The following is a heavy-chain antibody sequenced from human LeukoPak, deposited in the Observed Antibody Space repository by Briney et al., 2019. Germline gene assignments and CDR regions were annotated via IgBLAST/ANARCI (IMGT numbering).Heavy chain of an antibody. CDR3: ATAGDSSGGYRGRTVF. CDR1: GFTFNNYW. D-gene: IGHD2-15*01. J-gene: IGHJ4*02. Sequence: GGSLRLSCAASGFTFNNYWMTWVRQAPGKGLEWVANIKQDGREKFYVDSVKGRFTISRDNAKTSLYLQINSLRVEDTAVYYCATAGDSSGGYRGRTVFGGQGTLVTVSS. CDR2: IKQDGREK. V-gene: IGHV3-7*01.